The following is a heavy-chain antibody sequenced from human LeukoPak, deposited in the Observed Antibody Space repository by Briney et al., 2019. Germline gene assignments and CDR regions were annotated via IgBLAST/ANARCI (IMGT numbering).Heavy chain of an antibody. CDR3: ARGEGPADNYYGSGSYYY. CDR2: MNPNSGNT. Sequence: ASVKVSCKASGYTFTSYDINWVRQATGQGPEWMGWMNPNSGNTGYAQKFQGKVTMTRNTSISTAYMELSSLRSEDTAVYYCARGEGPADNYYGSGSYYYWGQGTLVTVSS. D-gene: IGHD3-10*01. J-gene: IGHJ4*02. CDR1: GYTFTSYD. V-gene: IGHV1-8*01.